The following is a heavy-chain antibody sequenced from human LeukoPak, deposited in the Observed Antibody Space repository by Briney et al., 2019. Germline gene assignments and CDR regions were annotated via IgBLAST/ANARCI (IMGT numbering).Heavy chain of an antibody. CDR2: INHSGIT. CDR1: VDSFSVYY. Sequence: PSETLSLTSAVYVDSFSVYYWSWIPQPPGKGLEWIGEINHSGITNYNPSLKSRVTISVDTSKNQFSLKLSSVTAADTAVYYCARAYTAYDYVWGSYRLDYFDYWGQGTLVTVSS. J-gene: IGHJ4*02. V-gene: IGHV4-34*01. D-gene: IGHD3-16*02. CDR3: ARAYTAYDYVWGSYRLDYFDY.